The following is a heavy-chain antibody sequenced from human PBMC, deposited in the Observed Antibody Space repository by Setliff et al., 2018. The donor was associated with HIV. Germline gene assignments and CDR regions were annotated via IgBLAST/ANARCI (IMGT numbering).Heavy chain of an antibody. J-gene: IGHJ5*02. D-gene: IGHD5-12*01. Sequence: KSSETLSLTCTVSGRSISSSTYYWGWLRQPPGKGLEWIGSIYYTGNPQYNPSLKSRVTISVDTPKNQFSLQLRSVTAADTAVYYCARPGMATLKVWVDNWGQGTLVTSPQ. CDR1: GRSISSSTYY. V-gene: IGHV4-39*01. CDR2: IYYTGNP. CDR3: ARPGMATLKVWVDN.